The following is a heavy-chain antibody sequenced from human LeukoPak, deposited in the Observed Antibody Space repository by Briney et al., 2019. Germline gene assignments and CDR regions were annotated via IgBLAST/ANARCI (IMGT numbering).Heavy chain of an antibody. V-gene: IGHV4-34*01. Sequence: PSETLSLTCAVYGGSFSGYYWSWIRQPPGKGLEWIGEINHSGSTNYNPSLKSRVTISVDTSKNQFSLKLGSVTAADTAVYYCARRRFFGVVMADAFDIWGQGTMVTVSS. D-gene: IGHD3-3*01. CDR3: ARRRFFGVVMADAFDI. CDR2: INHSGST. J-gene: IGHJ3*02. CDR1: GGSFSGYY.